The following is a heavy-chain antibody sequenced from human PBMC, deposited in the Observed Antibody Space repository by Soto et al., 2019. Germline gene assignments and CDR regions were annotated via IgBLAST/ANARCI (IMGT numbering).Heavy chain of an antibody. V-gene: IGHV1-18*04. CDR2: ISAYNGNT. Sequence: ASVNVSCKASGYTFTSYGISCVRQAPGQGLEWMGWISAYNGNTNYAQKLQGRVTMTTDTSTSTAYMELRSLRSDDTAVYYCARDTAMVRVHYYYGTEVSGNGNTVNVSA. J-gene: IGHJ6*04. D-gene: IGHD5-18*01. CDR3: ARDTAMVRVHYYYGTEV. CDR1: GYTFTSYG.